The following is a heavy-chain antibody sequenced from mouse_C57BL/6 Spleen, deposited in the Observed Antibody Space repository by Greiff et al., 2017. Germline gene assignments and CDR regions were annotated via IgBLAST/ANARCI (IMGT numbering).Heavy chain of an antibody. J-gene: IGHJ3*01. Sequence: QVQLQQPGAELVKPGASVKLSCKASGYTFTSYWMHWVKQRPGQGLEWIGMIHPNSGSTNYNEKFKSKATLTVDISSSTAYMQLSSLTSEDSAVYYCAKGYSDYGAWFAYWGQGTLVTVSA. CDR2: IHPNSGST. CDR1: GYTFTSYW. V-gene: IGHV1-64*01. D-gene: IGHD2-13*01. CDR3: AKGYSDYGAWFAY.